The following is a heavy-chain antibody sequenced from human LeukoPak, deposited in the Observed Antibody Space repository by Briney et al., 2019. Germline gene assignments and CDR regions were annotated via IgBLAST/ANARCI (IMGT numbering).Heavy chain of an antibody. CDR1: GGSISSYY. Sequence: PSETLSLTCTVSGGSISSYYWSWIRQPPGKGLEWIGYIYYSGSTNYNPSLKSRVTISVDTSKNQFSLKLSSVTAADTAVYYCARVRGYRDGYNHPFDYWGRGTLVTVSS. J-gene: IGHJ4*02. D-gene: IGHD5-24*01. CDR2: IYYSGST. CDR3: ARVRGYRDGYNHPFDY. V-gene: IGHV4-59*01.